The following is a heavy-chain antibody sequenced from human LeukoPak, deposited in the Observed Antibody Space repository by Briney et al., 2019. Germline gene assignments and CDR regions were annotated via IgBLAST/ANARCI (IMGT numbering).Heavy chain of an antibody. CDR1: GFTFSGYG. CDR3: ARVGSGITIFGVVTWTGGLDY. D-gene: IGHD3-3*01. J-gene: IGHJ4*02. Sequence: GGSLRLSCAASGFTFSGYGMHWVRQTPGKGLEWVANIKQDGSEKYYVDSVKGRFTISRDNAKNSLYLQMNSLRAEDTAVYYCARVGSGITIFGVVTWTGGLDYWGQGTLVTVSS. V-gene: IGHV3-7*01. CDR2: IKQDGSEK.